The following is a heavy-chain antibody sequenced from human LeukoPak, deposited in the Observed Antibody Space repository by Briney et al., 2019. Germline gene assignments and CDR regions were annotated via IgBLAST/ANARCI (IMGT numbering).Heavy chain of an antibody. CDR2: FDPEDGET. D-gene: IGHD2-2*01. Sequence: ASVKVSCKVSGYTLTELSMHWVRQAPGKGLEWMGGFDPEDGETIYAQKFQGRVTMTEDTSTDTAYMELSSLRSEDTAVYYCATGRYCSSTSCPTPVYYYYYYMDVWGKGTTVTVSS. V-gene: IGHV1-24*01. CDR1: GYTLTELS. CDR3: ATGRYCSSTSCPTPVYYYYYYMDV. J-gene: IGHJ6*03.